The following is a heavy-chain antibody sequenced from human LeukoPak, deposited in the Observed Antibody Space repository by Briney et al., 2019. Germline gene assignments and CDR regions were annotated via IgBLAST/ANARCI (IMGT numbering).Heavy chain of an antibody. Sequence: GRSLRLSCAASGFTFSSYAMHWVRQAPGKGLMWVSLISTDGKSTRYAESVKGRFTISRDNAKNALYLQMDILRVEDTALYFCVRDYQFIQEVWGQGTTVTVSS. D-gene: IGHD2-2*01. J-gene: IGHJ6*02. CDR3: VRDYQFIQEV. CDR2: ISTDGKST. CDR1: GFTFSSYA. V-gene: IGHV3-74*01.